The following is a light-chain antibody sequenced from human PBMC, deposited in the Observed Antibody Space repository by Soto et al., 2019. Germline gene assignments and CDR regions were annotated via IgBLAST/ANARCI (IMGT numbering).Light chain of an antibody. V-gene: IGLV2-11*01. Sequence: QSALTQPRSVSGSPGQSVTIFCTGTSSDVGSYNYVSWYQQHPGKAPKLMIYDVSKRPSGVPDRFSGSKSGNTASLTIFGLQAEDEADYYCCSYAGSNYVFGTGTKVTVI. J-gene: IGLJ1*01. CDR1: SSDVGSYNY. CDR2: DVS. CDR3: CSYAGSNYV.